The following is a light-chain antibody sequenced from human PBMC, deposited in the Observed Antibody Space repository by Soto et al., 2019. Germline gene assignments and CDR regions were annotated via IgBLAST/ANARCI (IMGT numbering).Light chain of an antibody. CDR1: SGHSSYI. CDR3: ETWESNTRV. Sequence: QLVLTQSSSASASLGSSVKLTCTLSSGHSSYIIAWHQQQPGKAPRYLMKLEGSGSYNKGSGVPDRFSGSSSGADRYLTISNLQFEDEADYFCETWESNTRVFGGGTKVTVL. V-gene: IGLV4-60*02. CDR2: LEGSGSY. J-gene: IGLJ2*01.